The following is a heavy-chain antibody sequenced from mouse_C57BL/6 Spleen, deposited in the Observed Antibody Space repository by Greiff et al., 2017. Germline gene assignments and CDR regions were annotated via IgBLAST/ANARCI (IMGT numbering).Heavy chain of an antibody. CDR1: GFTFSDYG. J-gene: IGHJ4*01. V-gene: IGHV5-17*01. CDR2: ISSGSSTI. Sequence: DVQLVESGGGLVKPGGSLKLSCAASGFTFSDYGMHWVRQAPEKGLEWVAYISSGSSTIYYADTVKGRFTISRDNAKNTLFLHMTRLSSEDAAMYYCASNHYAMDYWGQGTSVTVSS. CDR3: ASNHYAMDY.